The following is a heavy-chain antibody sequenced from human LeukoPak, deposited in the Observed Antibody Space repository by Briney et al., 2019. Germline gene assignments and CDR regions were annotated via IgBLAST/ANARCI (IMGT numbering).Heavy chain of an antibody. CDR2: INPNSGAT. V-gene: IGHV1-2*02. CDR1: GYTFTGYY. Sequence: ASVKVSCKASGYTFTGYYIHWVRQAPGQGLEWMAWINPNSGATNSAQKFQGRVTMTRDTSISTAYIELSRLRSDDTAMYYCARVLVYGDSKFDYWGQGTLVTVSS. J-gene: IGHJ4*02. CDR3: ARVLVYGDSKFDY. D-gene: IGHD4-17*01.